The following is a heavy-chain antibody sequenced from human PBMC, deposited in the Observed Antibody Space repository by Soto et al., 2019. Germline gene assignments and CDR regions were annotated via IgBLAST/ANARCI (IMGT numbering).Heavy chain of an antibody. V-gene: IGHV4-31*03. CDR1: GGSISSGGYY. D-gene: IGHD6-13*01. J-gene: IGHJ4*02. CDR2: IYYSGST. Sequence: SETLSLTCTVSGGSISSGGYYWSWIRQHPGKGLEWIGYIYYSGSTYYNPSLKSRVTISVDTSKNQFSLKLSSMTAADTAVYYYARDRYSSSWYGFDYWGQGTLVTVSS. CDR3: ARDRYSSSWYGFDY.